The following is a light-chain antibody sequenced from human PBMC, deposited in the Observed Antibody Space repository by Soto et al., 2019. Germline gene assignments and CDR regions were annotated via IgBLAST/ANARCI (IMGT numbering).Light chain of an antibody. J-gene: IGKJ1*01. V-gene: IGKV3-15*01. CDR1: QSVSSSY. Sequence: EIVLTQSPGTLSLSPGERATLSCRASQSVSSSYLAWYQQKPGQAPRLLIYDVSIRATGVPARFSATGSETEFTLTISSLQSEDFAVYYCQQYNNWPRTFGQGTKVDIK. CDR3: QQYNNWPRT. CDR2: DVS.